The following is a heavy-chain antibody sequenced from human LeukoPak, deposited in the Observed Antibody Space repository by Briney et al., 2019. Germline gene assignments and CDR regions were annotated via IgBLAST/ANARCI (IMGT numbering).Heavy chain of an antibody. J-gene: IGHJ4*02. D-gene: IGHD2-8*01. V-gene: IGHV3-48*01. CDR1: GFTFSGYS. CDR3: AREAYCSTGVNCASTSRYFDY. CDR2: ISASSNSI. Sequence: GGSLRLSCAASGFTFSGYSMNWVRQAVGKGLEWVSYISASSNSIYYADSVKGRFTISRDNSKNTLYLQMNSLRAEDTAVYYCAREAYCSTGVNCASTSRYFDYWGQGTLVTVSS.